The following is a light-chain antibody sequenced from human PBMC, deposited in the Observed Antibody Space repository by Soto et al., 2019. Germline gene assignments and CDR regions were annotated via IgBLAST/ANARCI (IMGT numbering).Light chain of an antibody. V-gene: IGLV1-40*01. J-gene: IGLJ2*01. CDR1: PSNIGAGFD. Sequence: QSVLTQPPSVFGAPGQTATISCTGSPSNIGAGFDVHWYQQLPGTAPKVLIYGNSYRPSGVPDRFSASKSGTSASLAITGLQAEDEAEYYCQSYDRSLSGYVVFGGGTKLTVL. CDR2: GNS. CDR3: QSYDRSLSGYVV.